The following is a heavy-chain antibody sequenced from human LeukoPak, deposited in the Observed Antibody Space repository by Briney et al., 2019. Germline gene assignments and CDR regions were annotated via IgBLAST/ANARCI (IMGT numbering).Heavy chain of an antibody. D-gene: IGHD3-10*01. J-gene: IGHJ6*03. V-gene: IGHV4-34*01. CDR1: GGPFSGYY. CDR3: ARLGSVGYYNYQYMDI. Sequence: SETLSLTCAVYGGPFSGYYWSWVRQPPGKGLEWIGEINDIGNTNYDPSLRSRVTISVDTSKNQFSLSLTSATAADTAVYFCARLGSVGYYNYQYMDIWGNGTTVTVSS. CDR2: INDIGNT.